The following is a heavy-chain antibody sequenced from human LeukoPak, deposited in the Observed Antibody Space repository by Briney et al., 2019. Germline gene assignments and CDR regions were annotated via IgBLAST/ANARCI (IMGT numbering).Heavy chain of an antibody. CDR1: GFTVSSNY. CDR2: LYSGGDT. Sequence: PGGSLRPSCAASGFTVSSNYMSWVRQAPGEGLEWVSILYSGGDTYYAASVKGRFTISRDNSKNTLYLQMNTLRAEDTAVYYCARGWPPPAAGFDYWGQGTLVTVSS. D-gene: IGHD6-13*01. V-gene: IGHV3-53*01. J-gene: IGHJ4*02. CDR3: ARGWPPPAAGFDY.